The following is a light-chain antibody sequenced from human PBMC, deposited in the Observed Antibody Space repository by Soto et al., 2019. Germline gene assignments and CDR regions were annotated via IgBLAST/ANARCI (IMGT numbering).Light chain of an antibody. V-gene: IGLV2-11*01. Sequence: QSALTQPRSVSGSPGQSVTISCTGTSSDVGGYNFVSWYQQHPGKAPTLIIYEVTERPSGVPDRFSGSKSGRTASLTISGLHGEDEAAYYCCSYAGDSYVFGPGTKVTVL. CDR1: SSDVGGYNF. CDR3: CSYAGDSYV. CDR2: EVT. J-gene: IGLJ1*01.